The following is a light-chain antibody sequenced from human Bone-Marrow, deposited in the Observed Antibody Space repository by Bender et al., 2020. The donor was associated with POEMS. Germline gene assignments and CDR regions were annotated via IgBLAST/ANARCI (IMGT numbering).Light chain of an antibody. Sequence: QSALTQPASVSGSPGQAITISCTGISSAVGDYNYVSWYQHHPGKAPKLVIYDVNNRPSGVSNRFSGSKSGNTASLTISGLQAEDEADYCCSSFASGSTVVFGGGTRVTVL. J-gene: IGLJ2*01. V-gene: IGLV2-14*03. CDR3: SSFASGSTVV. CDR2: DVN. CDR1: SSAVGDYNY.